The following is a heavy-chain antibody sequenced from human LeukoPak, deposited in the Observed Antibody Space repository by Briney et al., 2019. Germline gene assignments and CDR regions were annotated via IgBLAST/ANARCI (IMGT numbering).Heavy chain of an antibody. CDR2: IRWNSGSI. V-gene: IGHV3-9*01. D-gene: IGHD3-22*01. CDR1: GFTFDDYA. J-gene: IGHJ4*02. CDR3: AKDWHYDSSGYFDY. Sequence: GGSLRLSCAASGFTFDDYAMHWVRQAPGKGLEWVSGIRWNSGSIGYADSVKGRFTISRDNAKNSLYLQMNSLRAEDTALYYCAKDWHYDSSGYFDYWGQGTLVTVSS.